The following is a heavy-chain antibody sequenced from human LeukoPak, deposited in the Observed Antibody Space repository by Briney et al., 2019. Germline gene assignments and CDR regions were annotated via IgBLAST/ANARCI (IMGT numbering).Heavy chain of an antibody. CDR3: ARHGGYCSSTSCYTLDY. J-gene: IGHJ4*02. Sequence: SQTLSLTCTVSGGSISSGGYYWGWIRQPPGKGLEWIGSIYYSGSTYYNPSLKSRVTISVDTSKNQFSLKLSSVTAADTAVYYCARHGGYCSSTSCYTLDYWGQGTLVTVSS. CDR1: GGSISSGGYY. D-gene: IGHD2-2*02. V-gene: IGHV4-39*01. CDR2: IYYSGST.